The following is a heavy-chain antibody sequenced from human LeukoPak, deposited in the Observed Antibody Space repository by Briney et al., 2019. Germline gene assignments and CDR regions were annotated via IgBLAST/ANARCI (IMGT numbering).Heavy chain of an antibody. D-gene: IGHD3-16*01. J-gene: IGHJ4*02. Sequence: GESLKISCKGSGYSLPSQWIGWVRQMPGKGLEWMGTIYLGDSETRYSPSFQGQVTISADKSISTAYLQWSSLKASDTAMYFCASPQAGIGGWFTFIHWGQGTLVTVSS. CDR1: GYSLPSQW. CDR2: IYLGDSET. CDR3: ASPQAGIGGWFTFIH. V-gene: IGHV5-51*01.